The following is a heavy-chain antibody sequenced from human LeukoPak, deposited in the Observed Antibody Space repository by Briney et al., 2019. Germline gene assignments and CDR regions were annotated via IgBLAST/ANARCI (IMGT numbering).Heavy chain of an antibody. Sequence: GASVKVSCKASGYTFTSYDINWVRQATGQGLEWMGWMNPNSGNTGYAQEFQGRVTMTRNTSISTAYMELSSLRSEDTAVYYCARGGIAAVCFDYWGQGTLVTVSS. J-gene: IGHJ4*02. CDR2: MNPNSGNT. CDR3: ARGGIAAVCFDY. V-gene: IGHV1-8*01. D-gene: IGHD6-13*01. CDR1: GYTFTSYD.